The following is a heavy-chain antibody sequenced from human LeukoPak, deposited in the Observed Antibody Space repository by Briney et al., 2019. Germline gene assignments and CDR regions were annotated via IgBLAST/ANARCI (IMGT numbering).Heavy chain of an antibody. CDR1: GYTFTDYY. CDR3: ARLGYCSSTSCYNFDY. V-gene: IGHV1-2*02. Sequence: ASVKVSCKASGYTFTDYYMHWVRQSPGQGLEWMGWINPNSGGTNYAQKFQGRVTMTRDTSISTAYMELSRLRSDDTAVYRCARLGYCSSTSCYNFDYWGQGTLVTVSS. CDR2: INPNSGGT. J-gene: IGHJ4*02. D-gene: IGHD2-2*02.